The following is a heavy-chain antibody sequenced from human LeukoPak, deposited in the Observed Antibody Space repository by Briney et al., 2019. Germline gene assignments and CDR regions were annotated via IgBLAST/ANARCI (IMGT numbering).Heavy chain of an antibody. Sequence: SQTLSLTCTVSGGSISSGGYYWSWIRQHPGKGLEWIGYIYYSGSTYYNPFLKSRVTISVDTSKNQFSLKLSSVTAADTAVYYCARAIKGPYYYDSSGYVHFDYWGQGTLVTVSS. CDR3: ARAIKGPYYYDSSGYVHFDY. V-gene: IGHV4-31*03. CDR2: IYYSGST. D-gene: IGHD3-22*01. J-gene: IGHJ4*02. CDR1: GGSISSGGYY.